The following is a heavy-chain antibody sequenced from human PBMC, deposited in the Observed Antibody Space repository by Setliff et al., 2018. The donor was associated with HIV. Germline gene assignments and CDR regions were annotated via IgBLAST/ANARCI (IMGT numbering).Heavy chain of an antibody. CDR1: GGSFSGHY. Sequence: SETLSLTCAVYGGSFSGHYWNWIRHSPGKGLEWIGEINHNGNTNNNPSLKDRVTISVDTSKNQLSLKWRFVTAADTAVYYCARIWLYKDVDKPRFDPWGQGILVTVS. V-gene: IGHV4-34*01. D-gene: IGHD2-2*02. J-gene: IGHJ5*02. CDR2: INHNGNT. CDR3: ARIWLYKDVDKPRFDP.